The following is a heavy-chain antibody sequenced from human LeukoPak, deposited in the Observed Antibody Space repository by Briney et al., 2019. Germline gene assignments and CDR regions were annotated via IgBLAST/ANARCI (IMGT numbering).Heavy chain of an antibody. CDR2: INPNSGGT. D-gene: IGHD6-13*01. J-gene: IGHJ3*02. Sequence: ASVKVSCKASGYTFTGYYMHWVRQAPGQGLEWMGWINPNSGGTNYAQKFQGRVTMTRYTSISTAYMELSRLRSDDTAVYYCARDVVAAAGHDAFDIWGQGTMVTVSS. V-gene: IGHV1-2*02. CDR1: GYTFTGYY. CDR3: ARDVVAAAGHDAFDI.